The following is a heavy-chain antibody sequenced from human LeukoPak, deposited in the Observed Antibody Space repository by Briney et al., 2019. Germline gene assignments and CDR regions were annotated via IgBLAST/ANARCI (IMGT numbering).Heavy chain of an antibody. CDR1: GFTFSSFE. CDR2: ISSSGTTI. Sequence: GGSPRLSCAASGFTFSSFEMNWVRQAPGKGLDWVSYISSSGTTIYYADSVKGRFTISRDNSKNSLYLHMNSLRAEDTAIYYCSRDLGTGRPHDVWGRGTLVTVSS. D-gene: IGHD3/OR15-3a*01. CDR3: SRDLGTGRPHDV. V-gene: IGHV3-48*03. J-gene: IGHJ4*02.